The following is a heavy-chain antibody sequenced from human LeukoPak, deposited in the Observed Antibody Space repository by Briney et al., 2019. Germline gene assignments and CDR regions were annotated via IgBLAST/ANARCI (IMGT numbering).Heavy chain of an antibody. CDR3: AKEYSSSDDAFDI. CDR2: IRYDGSNK. J-gene: IGHJ3*02. D-gene: IGHD6-6*01. CDR1: GFTFSSYG. Sequence: GGSLRLSCAASGFTFSSYGMHWVRQAPGKGLEWVAFIRYDGSNKYYADSVKGRFTISRDNSKNTLYLQMNSLRAEDTAVYYCAKEYSSSDDAFDIWGQGTMVTVSS. V-gene: IGHV3-30*02.